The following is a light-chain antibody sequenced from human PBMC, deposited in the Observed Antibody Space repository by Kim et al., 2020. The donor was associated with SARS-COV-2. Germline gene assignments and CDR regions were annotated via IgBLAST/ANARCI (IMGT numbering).Light chain of an antibody. CDR1: SSNIGIHY. CDR2: VNT. CDR3: GTWDSSLSAWV. V-gene: IGLV1-51*01. Sequence: GQKVTIAFSGTSSNIGIHYVSWYQQLPGTAPKLLIYVNTNRPSGIPDRFSGSNSGTSATLVITGLQTGDEADYYCGTWDSSLSAWVFGGGTKLTVL. J-gene: IGLJ3*02.